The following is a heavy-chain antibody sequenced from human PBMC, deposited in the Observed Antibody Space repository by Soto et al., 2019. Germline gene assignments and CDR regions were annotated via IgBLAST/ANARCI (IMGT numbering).Heavy chain of an antibody. CDR1: GGTXXXYX. V-gene: IGHV1-69*01. CDR2: IIPIFGTA. J-gene: IGHJ4*02. CDR3: ARVGGYNPPPFDY. Sequence: QVQLVQSGAEVKKPGSSVKVSCKASGGTXXXYXISXXXXXXXXXXEWMGGIIPIFGTANYAQKFQGRVTITADESTSTAYMELSSLRSEDTAVYYCARVGGYNPPPFDYWGQGTLVTVSS. D-gene: IGHD5-12*01.